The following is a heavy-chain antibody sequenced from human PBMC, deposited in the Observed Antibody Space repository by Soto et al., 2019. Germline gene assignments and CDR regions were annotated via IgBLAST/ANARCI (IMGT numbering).Heavy chain of an antibody. D-gene: IGHD2-8*01. CDR3: ARGFFRYCTNGVCYTERGWFDP. Sequence: QVQLVQSGAEVKKPGASVKVSCKASGYTFTSYDINWVRQATGQGLEWMGWMNPNSGNTGYARKFQGRVTMTRNTSISTAYMELSSLRSEDTAVYYCARGFFRYCTNGVCYTERGWFDPWGQGTLVTVSS. V-gene: IGHV1-8*01. J-gene: IGHJ5*02. CDR1: GYTFTSYD. CDR2: MNPNSGNT.